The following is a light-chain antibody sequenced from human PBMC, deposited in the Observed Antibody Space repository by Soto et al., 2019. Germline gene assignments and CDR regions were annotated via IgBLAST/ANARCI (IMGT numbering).Light chain of an antibody. V-gene: IGKV1-5*03. CDR3: QQYTSYTWT. CDR2: TTS. Sequence: DIQITQSPSTLSASVGDRVTISCRASQSIDRRLAWYQQMPGKAPHLLIYTTSSLDGGVPSRFSGSGSGTEFTLTISGLQPDDFATYYCQQYTSYTWTFGQGTKVDIK. CDR1: QSIDRR. J-gene: IGKJ1*01.